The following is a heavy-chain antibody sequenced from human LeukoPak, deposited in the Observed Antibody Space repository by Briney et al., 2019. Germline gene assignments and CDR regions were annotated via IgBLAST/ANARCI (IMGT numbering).Heavy chain of an antibody. CDR3: ARGQWLVPYDAFDI. D-gene: IGHD6-19*01. J-gene: IGHJ3*02. Sequence: PSETLSLTCTVSGGSISSSSYYWGWIRQPPGKGLEWIGSIYYSGSTYYNPSLKGRVTISVDTSKNQFSLELISVTAADTAMYYCARGQWLVPYDAFDIWGQGTMVTVSS. CDR1: GGSISSSSYY. V-gene: IGHV4-39*07. CDR2: IYYSGST.